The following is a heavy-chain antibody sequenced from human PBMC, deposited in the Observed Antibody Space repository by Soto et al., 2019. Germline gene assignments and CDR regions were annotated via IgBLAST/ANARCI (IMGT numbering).Heavy chain of an antibody. CDR3: GRGSAYSDYDLEY. Sequence: GGSLRLSCAASGFTFSSYAMTWVRQAPGKGLEWVSGVSRTGGSAYYADSVKRRFIICRDKCTTTLYLHLNGVRAADTAGYYCGRGSAYSDYDLEYWGQGTLVTVSS. V-gene: IGHV3-23*01. D-gene: IGHD4-17*01. CDR2: VSRTGGSA. J-gene: IGHJ4*02. CDR1: GFTFSSYA.